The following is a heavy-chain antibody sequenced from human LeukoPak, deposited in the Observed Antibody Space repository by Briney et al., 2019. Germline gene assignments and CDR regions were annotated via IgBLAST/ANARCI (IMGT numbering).Heavy chain of an antibody. CDR2: INPNSGGT. CDR1: GYTFTGYY. Sequence: ASVKVSCKASGYTFTGYYMHWVRQAPGQGLEWMGWINPNSGGTNYAQKFQGRVTMTRDTSISTAYMELSSLRSEDTAVYYCARDLSEGRSYYYYYYMDVWGKGTTVTVSS. V-gene: IGHV1-2*02. CDR3: ARDLSEGRSYYYYYYMDV. J-gene: IGHJ6*03. D-gene: IGHD6-6*01.